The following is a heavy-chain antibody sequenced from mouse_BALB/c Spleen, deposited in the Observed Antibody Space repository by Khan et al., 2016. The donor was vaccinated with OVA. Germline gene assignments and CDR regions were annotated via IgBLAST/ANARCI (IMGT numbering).Heavy chain of an antibody. CDR3: ARQPYYHYNVMDY. CDR1: GFSLTNYG. V-gene: IGHV2-6-1*01. CDR2: IWSDGST. D-gene: IGHD2-10*01. Sequence: VELVESGPGLVAPSQSLSITCTISGFSLTNYGIHWVRQPPGKGLEWLVVIWSDGSTTYNSALKSRLTITKDNSKGQVFLKMNSHQTDDTAIYFCARQPYYHYNVMDYWGQGTSVTVSS. J-gene: IGHJ4*01.